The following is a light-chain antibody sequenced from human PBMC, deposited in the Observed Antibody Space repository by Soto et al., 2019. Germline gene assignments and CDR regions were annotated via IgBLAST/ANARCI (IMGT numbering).Light chain of an antibody. CDR1: LSHLQTNGNSY. V-gene: IGKV2-28*01. J-gene: IGKJ4*01. Sequence: VMTQSPLPLPVTPGEPASISCRSSLSHLQTNGNSYGDWDLKKPGKSPQLXSSLATNRASGVPKSVSSSGSGTDFTLQISRVEAEDVGVYYCMLAVHTPFTFGGGTKVDI. CDR2: LAT. CDR3: MLAVHTPFT.